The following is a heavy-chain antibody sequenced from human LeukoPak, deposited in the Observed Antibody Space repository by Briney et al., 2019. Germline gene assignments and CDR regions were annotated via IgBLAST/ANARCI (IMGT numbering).Heavy chain of an antibody. CDR3: ARVPGNYYFDY. D-gene: IGHD4-23*01. J-gene: IGHJ4*02. CDR2: IYYSGST. Sequence: PSETLSFTCTVSGGSISSYYWSWIRQPPGKGLEWIGYIYYSGSTNYNPSLKSRVTISVDTSKNQFSLKLSSVTAADTAVYYCARVPGNYYFDYWGQGTLVTVSS. CDR1: GGSISSYY. V-gene: IGHV4-59*08.